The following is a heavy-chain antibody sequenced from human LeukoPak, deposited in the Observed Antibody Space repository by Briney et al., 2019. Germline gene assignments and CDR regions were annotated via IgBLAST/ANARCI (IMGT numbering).Heavy chain of an antibody. J-gene: IGHJ3*02. D-gene: IGHD4-23*01. CDR3: ARDYGGNDAFDI. V-gene: IGHV3-30*02. CDR1: GFTFSSYG. CDR2: IRYDGSNK. Sequence: GGSLRLSCAASGFTFSSYGMHWVRQAPGKGLEWVAFIRYDGSNKYYADSVKGRFTISRDNSKNTLYLQMNSLRAEDTAVYYCARDYGGNDAFDIWGQGTMVTVSS.